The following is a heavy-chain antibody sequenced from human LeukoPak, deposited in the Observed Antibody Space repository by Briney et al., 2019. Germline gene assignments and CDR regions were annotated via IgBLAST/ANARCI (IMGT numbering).Heavy chain of an antibody. J-gene: IGHJ3*02. CDR1: GVSISSSSYY. CDR3: ARTRSSSVCAFDI. D-gene: IGHD6-6*01. V-gene: IGHV4-39*07. CDR2: IYHSGST. Sequence: SDTLSLTCTVSGVSISSSSYYSGWLRQPPGKGLEWIVSIYHSGSTYYNPSLKSRAAISVDTSKHQFSLKLSSVTAADTAVYYCARTRSSSVCAFDIWGQGTMVTVSS.